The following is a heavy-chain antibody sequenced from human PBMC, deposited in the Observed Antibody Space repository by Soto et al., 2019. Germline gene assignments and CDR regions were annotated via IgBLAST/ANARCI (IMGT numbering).Heavy chain of an antibody. Sequence: ASVKVSCKASGYTFTSYYMHWVRQAPGQGLEWMGGFDPEDGETIYAQKFQGRVTMTEDTSTDTAYMELSSLRSEDTAVYYCATHGDFVRSSARWAFDIWGQGTMVTVSS. J-gene: IGHJ3*02. D-gene: IGHD4-17*01. CDR2: FDPEDGET. V-gene: IGHV1-24*01. CDR3: ATHGDFVRSSARWAFDI. CDR1: GYTFTSYY.